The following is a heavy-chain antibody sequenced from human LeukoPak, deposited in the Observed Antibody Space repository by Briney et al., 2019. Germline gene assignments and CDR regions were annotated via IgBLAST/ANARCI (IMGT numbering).Heavy chain of an antibody. J-gene: IGHJ3*02. CDR2: IYYSGST. CDR3: VRVEGDWNAFDI. Sequence: SETLSLTCTVSGGSVSSGSYYWSWIRQPPGKGLEWIGYIYYSGSTNYNPSLKSRVTISVDTSKNQFSLKLSSVTAADTAVYYCVRVEGDWNAFDIWGQGTMVTVSS. V-gene: IGHV4-61*01. D-gene: IGHD2-21*02. CDR1: GGSVSSGSYY.